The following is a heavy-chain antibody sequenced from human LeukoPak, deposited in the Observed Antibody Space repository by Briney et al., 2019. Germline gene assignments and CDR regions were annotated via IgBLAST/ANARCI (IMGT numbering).Heavy chain of an antibody. D-gene: IGHD5/OR15-5a*01. V-gene: IGHV3-23*01. CDR3: AQGALVYEGHLSPSYYGRDV. CDR2: IRCVGGST. Sequence: GGSLRLSCAASGFTFSSYDISWVRQAPGKGLEWVAAIRCVGGSTYYADSVKGRFTISRDNSKNTLYLQMNSLRAEHTALYYCAQGALVYEGHLSPSYYGRDVWGKGTTVPVS. J-gene: IGHJ6*04. CDR1: GFTFSSYD.